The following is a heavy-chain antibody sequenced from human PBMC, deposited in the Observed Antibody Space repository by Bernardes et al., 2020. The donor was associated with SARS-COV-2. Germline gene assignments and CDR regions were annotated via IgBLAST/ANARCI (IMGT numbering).Heavy chain of an antibody. D-gene: IGHD5-18*01. J-gene: IGHJ5*01. CDR1: NGSVKSYY. Sequence: SATLSLTCTVSNGSVKSYYWSWLRQSPGTGLEYIGYISYSGRTNYNPSLKSRLTISLDTANNQFSLTLSSLTSADTAVYFCARLAYSRHNWFDSGGQGT. CDR3: ARLAYSRHNWFDS. V-gene: IGHV4-59*02. CDR2: ISYSGRT.